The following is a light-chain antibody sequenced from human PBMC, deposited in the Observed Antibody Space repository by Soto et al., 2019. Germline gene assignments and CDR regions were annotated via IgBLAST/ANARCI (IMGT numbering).Light chain of an antibody. J-gene: IGLJ1*01. CDR2: DDG. CDR1: NIGGKS. V-gene: IGLV3-21*02. Sequence: SYELTQPPSVSVAPGQTARITCGGNNIGGKSLHWYQQKPGQAPVLVVYDDGDRPSGIPERFSGSNSGNTATLTISRVEAGDEADYYCQVWDNNYDHYVFGTGTKVPVL. CDR3: QVWDNNYDHYV.